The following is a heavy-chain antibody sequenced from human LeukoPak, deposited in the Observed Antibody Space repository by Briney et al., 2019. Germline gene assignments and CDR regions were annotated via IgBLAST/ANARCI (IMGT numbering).Heavy chain of an antibody. CDR1: GFTFRNYV. Sequence: PGGSLRLSCAASGFTFRNYVIHWVRQAPGRGLEWVAATSSDLNVKLYADSVMGRFTISRDNSRSTLYLQMNSLRPEDTAIYYCAREGYYGSGSPPSLYFDYWGQGTLVTVSS. D-gene: IGHD3-10*01. J-gene: IGHJ4*02. V-gene: IGHV3-30-3*01. CDR2: TSSDLNVK. CDR3: AREGYYGSGSPPSLYFDY.